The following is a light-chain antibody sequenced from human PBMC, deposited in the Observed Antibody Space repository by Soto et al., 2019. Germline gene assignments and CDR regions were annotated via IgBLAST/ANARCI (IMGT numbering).Light chain of an antibody. J-gene: IGKJ1*01. CDR3: QQYDYSPRT. V-gene: IGKV3-20*01. Sequence: ELVFTQSPGTLSLSPGDRATLSCRASLSLPSRSLAWYQQRPGQAPRVLISAASTRAADIPDRFSGSGSGTDFTLTINRXEPEDFAVYHCQQYDYSPRTFGQGTKVDIK. CDR2: AAS. CDR1: LSLPSRS.